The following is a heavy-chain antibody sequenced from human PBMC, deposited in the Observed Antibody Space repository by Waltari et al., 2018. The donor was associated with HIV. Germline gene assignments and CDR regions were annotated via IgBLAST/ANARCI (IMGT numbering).Heavy chain of an antibody. V-gene: IGHV3-53*02. CDR2: IYSVGTR. CDR3: GRMMVRGVIMTGVDV. CDR1: GFTVSSSQ. Sequence: EVQLVETGGGLIQPGGSLRLSCVASGFTVSSSQMDWFRQAPGKGPEWVSVIYSVGTRYYTDSVKGRFTISRDESKNTVNLQLNSLRAEDTAVYYCGRMMVRGVIMTGVDVWGQGTTVIVSS. J-gene: IGHJ6*02. D-gene: IGHD3-10*01.